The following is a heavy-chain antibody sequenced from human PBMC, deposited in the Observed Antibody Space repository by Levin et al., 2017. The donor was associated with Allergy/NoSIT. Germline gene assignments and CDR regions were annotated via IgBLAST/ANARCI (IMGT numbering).Heavy chain of an antibody. CDR3: AKDRYYGSGNPDVDY. CDR2: ISYDGSNK. CDR1: GFTFSSYG. V-gene: IGHV3-30*18. Sequence: GGSLRLSCAASGFTFSSYGMHWVRQAPGKGLEWVAVISYDGSNKYYADSVKGRFTISRDNSKNTLYLQMNSLRAEDTAVYYCAKDRYYGSGNPDVDYWCHGTLVTVSS. D-gene: IGHD3-10*01. J-gene: IGHJ4*01.